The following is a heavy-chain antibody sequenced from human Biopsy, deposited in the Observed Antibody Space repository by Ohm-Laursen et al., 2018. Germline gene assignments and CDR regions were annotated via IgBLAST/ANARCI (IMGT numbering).Heavy chain of an antibody. Sequence: GSLRLSCTAPGFTFGDYYMSWIRQAPGKGLEWLSYISGSGVTKMYADSVKGRFTVSRDNAKNSLYLEMNNLTVEDTAVYYCAIDGAGSYNENWGQGTLVSVSS. V-gene: IGHV3-11*01. CDR1: GFTFGDYY. D-gene: IGHD3-10*01. J-gene: IGHJ4*02. CDR2: ISGSGVTK. CDR3: AIDGAGSYNEN.